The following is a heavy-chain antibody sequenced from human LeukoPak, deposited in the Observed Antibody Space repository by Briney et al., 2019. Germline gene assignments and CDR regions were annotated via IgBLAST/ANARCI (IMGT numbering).Heavy chain of an antibody. CDR1: GGSISNYF. CDR3: ARIKAGSRVLDY. Sequence: SETLSLTCTVSGGSISNYFWSWIRQPPGEGLEWIGYIYYSGSTNYNPSLKSRVTISVDTSKNQFSLRLSSVTAADTAVYYCARIKAGSRVLDYWGQGTLVTVSS. D-gene: IGHD6-13*01. V-gene: IGHV4-59*01. CDR2: IYYSGST. J-gene: IGHJ4*02.